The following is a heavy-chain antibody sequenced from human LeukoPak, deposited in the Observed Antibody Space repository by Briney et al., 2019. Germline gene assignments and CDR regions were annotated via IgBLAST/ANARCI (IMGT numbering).Heavy chain of an antibody. CDR1: GFTFSSYG. J-gene: IGHJ4*02. CDR2: IRYDGSNK. D-gene: IGHD3-10*01. V-gene: IGHV3-30*02. CDR3: AKGRAGMIRGVCDY. Sequence: GGSLRLSCAASGFTFSSYGMHWVRQAPGKGLEWVAFIRYDGSNKFYADSVRGRFIISRDNSKNTLYLQMSSLRVDDTAVYYCAKGRAGMIRGVCDYWGQGTLVTVSS.